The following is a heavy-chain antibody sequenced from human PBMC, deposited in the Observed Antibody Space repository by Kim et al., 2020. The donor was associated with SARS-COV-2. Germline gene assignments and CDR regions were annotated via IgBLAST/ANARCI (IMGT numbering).Heavy chain of an antibody. CDR2: LYSSGTS. CDR1: GGSISSSSYY. D-gene: IGHD3-22*01. V-gene: IGHV4-39*01. J-gene: IGHJ4*02. CDR3: VVGYYGRGDY. Sequence: SETLSLTCTVSGGSISSSSYYWGWIRQPPGKGLEGIGRLYSSGTSYYNPSLQSRVTISVDTSKNQFSLKLSSVTAADTAVYYCVVGYYGRGDYGGQGTLV.